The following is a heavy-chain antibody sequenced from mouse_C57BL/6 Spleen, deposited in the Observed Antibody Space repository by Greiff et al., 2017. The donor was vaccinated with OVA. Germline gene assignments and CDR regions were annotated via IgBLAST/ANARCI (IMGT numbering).Heavy chain of an antibody. V-gene: IGHV1-26*01. J-gene: IGHJ2*01. CDR1: GYTFTDYY. D-gene: IGHD1-1*01. CDR2: INPNNGGT. CDR3: ARWGLRYPYYFDY. Sequence: EVQLQQSGPELVKPGASVKISCKASGYTFTDYYMNWVKQSHGKSLEWIGDINPNNGGTSYNQKFKGKATLTVDKSSSTAYMELRSLTSEDSAVYYCARWGLRYPYYFDYWGQGTTLTVSS.